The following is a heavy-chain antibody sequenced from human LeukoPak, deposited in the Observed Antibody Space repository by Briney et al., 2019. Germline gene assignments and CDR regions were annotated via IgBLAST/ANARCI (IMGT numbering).Heavy chain of an antibody. V-gene: IGHV4-4*07. CDR3: GRAVGSFDWLPLFDY. D-gene: IGHD3-9*01. CDR2: IYTSGST. CDR1: GFTFGDYA. J-gene: IGHJ4*02. Sequence: GSLRLSCTASGFTFGDYAMSWIRQPAGKGLEWIGRIYTSGSTNYNPSLKSRVTMSVDTSKNQFSLKLSSVTAADTAVYYCGRAVGSFDWLPLFDYWGQGTLVTVSS.